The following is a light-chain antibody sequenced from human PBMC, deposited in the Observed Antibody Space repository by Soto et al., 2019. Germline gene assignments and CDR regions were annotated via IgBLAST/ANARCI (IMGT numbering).Light chain of an antibody. CDR2: AAS. J-gene: IGKJ4*01. CDR1: QSISSY. CDR3: QKYNSAPLT. Sequence: DIQMTQSPSSPSSSLRDSVTITYQASQSISSYLNWYQQKPGKVPKLLIYAASTLQSGVPSRFSGSGSGTDFTLTISSLQPEDVATYYCQKYNSAPLTFGGGTKVDIK. V-gene: IGKV1-27*01.